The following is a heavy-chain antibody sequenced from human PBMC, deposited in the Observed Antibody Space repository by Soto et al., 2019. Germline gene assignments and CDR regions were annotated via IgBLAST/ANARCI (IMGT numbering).Heavy chain of an antibody. CDR3: VRDSGAQLSSS. Sequence: EASVKVSCKASGGTFSSDRINWVRQAPGQGLEWVGGMVPIYRTADYAQKFQGRVTITADESARTSYMELRSLKSQDTAVYYCVRDSGAQLSSSWGQGTLVTVSS. D-gene: IGHD6-13*01. CDR2: MVPIYRTA. V-gene: IGHV1-69*13. J-gene: IGHJ4*02. CDR1: GGTFSSDR.